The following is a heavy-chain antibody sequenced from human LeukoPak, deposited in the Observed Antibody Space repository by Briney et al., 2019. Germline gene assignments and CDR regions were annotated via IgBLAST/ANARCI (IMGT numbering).Heavy chain of an antibody. Sequence: SETLSLTCAVYGGSFSGYYWSWIRQPPGKGLEWIGEINHSGSTNYNPSLKSRVTISVDTSKNQFFLKLSSVTAADTAVYYCASFYYYDSSGYYSDYWGQGTLVTVSS. CDR2: INHSGST. D-gene: IGHD3-22*01. CDR1: GGSFSGYY. CDR3: ASFYYYDSSGYYSDY. J-gene: IGHJ4*02. V-gene: IGHV4-34*01.